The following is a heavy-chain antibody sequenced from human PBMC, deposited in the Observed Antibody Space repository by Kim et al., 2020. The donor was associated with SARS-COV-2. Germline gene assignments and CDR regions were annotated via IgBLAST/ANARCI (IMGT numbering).Heavy chain of an antibody. J-gene: IGHJ4*02. V-gene: IGHV4-59*01. D-gene: IGHD6-13*01. Sequence: SRVTISVDTSKNQFSLKLSSVTAADTAVYYCARVLRGYSSSWFKVGGFDYWGQGTLVTVSS. CDR3: ARVLRGYSSSWFKVGGFDY.